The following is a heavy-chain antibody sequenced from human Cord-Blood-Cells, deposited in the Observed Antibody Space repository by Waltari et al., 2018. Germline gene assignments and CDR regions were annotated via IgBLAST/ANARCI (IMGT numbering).Heavy chain of an antibody. CDR2: ISSSSSTI. CDR3: ARETVGESDY. CDR1: GFTFSGDS. Sequence: EVQLVESGGGLVQPGGSLRLSCAASGFTFSGDSMNWVRQAPGKGLEWVSYISSSSSTIYYADSVKGRFTISRDNAKNSLYLQMNSLRDEDTAVYYCARETVGESDYWGQGTLVTVSS. D-gene: IGHD1-26*01. J-gene: IGHJ4*02. V-gene: IGHV3-48*02.